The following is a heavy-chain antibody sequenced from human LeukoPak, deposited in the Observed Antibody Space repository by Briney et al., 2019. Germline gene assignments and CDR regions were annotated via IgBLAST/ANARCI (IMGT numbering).Heavy chain of an antibody. CDR2: ISSSSSYI. J-gene: IGHJ4*02. CDR3: ARECSGGSCYEDY. D-gene: IGHD2-15*01. V-gene: IGHV3-21*01. CDR1: GFTFNSYS. Sequence: PGGSLRLSCAASGFTFNSYSMNWVRQAPGKGLEWVSSISSSSSYIYYADSVKGRFTISRDNAKNSLYLQMNSLRAEDTAVYYCARECSGGSCYEDYWGQGTLVTVSS.